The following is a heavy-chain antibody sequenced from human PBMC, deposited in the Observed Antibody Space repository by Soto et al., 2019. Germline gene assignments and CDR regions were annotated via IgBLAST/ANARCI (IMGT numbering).Heavy chain of an antibody. D-gene: IGHD2-2*01. J-gene: IGHJ3*02. V-gene: IGHV1-18*04. CDR2: ISAYNVNT. CDR1: GYTFTSYG. CDR3: ATLGPGPDAFDI. Sequence: QVQLVQSGAEVKKPGASVKVSCKASGYTFTSYGISWVRQAPGQGLEWMGWISAYNVNTNYAQKLQGRVTMTPDTSTRTADMERRSLRSDDPAVYYSATLGPGPDAFDIWGQGTMVTVSS.